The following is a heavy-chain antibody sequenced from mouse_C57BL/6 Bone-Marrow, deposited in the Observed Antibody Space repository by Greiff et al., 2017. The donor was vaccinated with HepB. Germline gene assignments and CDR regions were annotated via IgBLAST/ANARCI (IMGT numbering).Heavy chain of an antibody. CDR3: ARGLHYYGSSPFAY. D-gene: IGHD1-1*01. V-gene: IGHV1-18*01. J-gene: IGHJ3*01. Sequence: EVQLQQSGPELVKPGASVKIPCKASGYTFTDYNMDWVKQSHGKSLEWIGDINPNNGGTIYNQKFKGKATLTVDKSSSTAYMELRSLTSEATAVYYCARGLHYYGSSPFAYWGQGTLVTVSA. CDR2: INPNNGGT. CDR1: GYTFTDYN.